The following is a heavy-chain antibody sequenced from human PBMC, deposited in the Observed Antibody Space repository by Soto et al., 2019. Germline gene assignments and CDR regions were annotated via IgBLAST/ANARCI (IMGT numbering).Heavy chain of an antibody. D-gene: IGHD2-21*02. J-gene: IGHJ5*02. CDR1: GFNFSNHW. CDR2: ITSDGKSK. CDR3: ARESGDWPLNWFDP. Sequence: PGGSLRLSCADSGFNFSNHWMHWVRQRTAEGLVWVSRITSDGKSKAYAESVKGRFAISRDNAKNTLYLQMNGLTAEDTAVYYCARESGDWPLNWFDPWGQGTLVTVSS. V-gene: IGHV3-74*01.